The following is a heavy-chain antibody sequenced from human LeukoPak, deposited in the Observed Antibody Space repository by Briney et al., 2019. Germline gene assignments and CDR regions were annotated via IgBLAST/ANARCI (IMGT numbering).Heavy chain of an antibody. CDR1: GGSISSYY. D-gene: IGHD3-9*01. Sequence: SETLSLTCTVSGGSISSYYWSWIRQPPGKGLEWIGYIYYSGSTNYNPSLKSRVTISVDTSKNQLSLKLSSVTAADTAVYYCARGIIDVLRYFDWLGWFDPWGQGTLVTVSS. V-gene: IGHV4-59*01. CDR2: IYYSGST. CDR3: ARGIIDVLRYFDWLGWFDP. J-gene: IGHJ5*02.